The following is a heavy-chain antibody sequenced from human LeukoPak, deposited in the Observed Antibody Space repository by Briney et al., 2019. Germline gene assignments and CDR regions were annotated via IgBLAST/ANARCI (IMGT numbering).Heavy chain of an antibody. J-gene: IGHJ5*02. V-gene: IGHV4-31*03. CDR3: ARGVQGWFAP. Sequence: PSQTLSLTCTVSGDSISSGAYYWTWVRQYPGTGLEWIGYISHIGTTYNNPSLKSRVSISVDTSRNQLSLRLTSVTAADTAVYYCARGVQGWFAPWGQGTLVTVSS. CDR1: GDSISSGAYY. D-gene: IGHD3-10*01. CDR2: ISHIGTT.